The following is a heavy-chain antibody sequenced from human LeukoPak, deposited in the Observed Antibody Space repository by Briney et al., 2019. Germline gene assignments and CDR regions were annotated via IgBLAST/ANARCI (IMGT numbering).Heavy chain of an antibody. Sequence: PSETLSLTCAVYGGSFSGYYWSWIRQPPGKGLEWIGEINHSGSTNYNPSLKSRVAISVDTSKNQFSLKLSSVTAADTAVYYCARNSSGYQNYFDYWGQGTLVTVSS. CDR1: GGSFSGYY. CDR2: INHSGST. J-gene: IGHJ4*02. CDR3: ARNSSGYQNYFDY. D-gene: IGHD3-22*01. V-gene: IGHV4-34*01.